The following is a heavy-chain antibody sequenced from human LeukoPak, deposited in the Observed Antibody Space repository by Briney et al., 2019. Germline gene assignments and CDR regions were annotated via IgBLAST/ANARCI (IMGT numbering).Heavy chain of an antibody. D-gene: IGHD3-10*01. CDR3: ARARGYYGSGSNFDY. V-gene: IGHV4-59*01. CDR1: GGSISSYY. Sequence: KPSETLSLTCTVSGGSISSYYWSWIRQPPGKGLEWIGYIYYSGCTNYNPSLKSRVTISVDTSKNQFSLKLSSVTAADTAVYYCARARGYYGSGSNFDYWGQGTLVTVSS. CDR2: IYYSGCT. J-gene: IGHJ4*02.